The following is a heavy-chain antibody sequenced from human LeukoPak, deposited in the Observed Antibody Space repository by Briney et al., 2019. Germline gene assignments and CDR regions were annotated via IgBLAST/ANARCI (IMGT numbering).Heavy chain of an antibody. D-gene: IGHD5-12*01. V-gene: IGHV4-59*12. CDR3: ARGGESVATYYFDY. Sequence: PSETLSLTCTVSGGSINTYYWSWIRQPPGKGLEWVGYVYYTGSTNYNPSLKSRVTISVDRSKNQFSLKLSSVTAADTAVYYCARGGESVATYYFDYWGQGTLVTVSS. J-gene: IGHJ4*02. CDR2: VYYTGST. CDR1: GGSINTYY.